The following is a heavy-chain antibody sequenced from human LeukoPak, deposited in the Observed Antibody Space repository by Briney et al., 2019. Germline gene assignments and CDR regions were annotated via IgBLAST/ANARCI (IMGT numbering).Heavy chain of an antibody. D-gene: IGHD5-24*01. J-gene: IGHJ4*02. CDR3: ARDAVGYSIDY. V-gene: IGHV4-34*01. CDR2: INHSGST. CDR1: GGSFSGYY. Sequence: PSETLSLTCAVYGGSFSGYYWSWIRQPPGKGLEWIGEINHSGSTNYNPSLKSRVTISVDTSKNQFSLKLSSVTAADTAVYYCARDAVGYSIDYWSQGTLVTVSS.